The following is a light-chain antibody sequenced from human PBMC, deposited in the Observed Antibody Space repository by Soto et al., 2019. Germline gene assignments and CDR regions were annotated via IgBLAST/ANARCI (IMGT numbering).Light chain of an antibody. V-gene: IGKV1-5*03. CDR1: QTISSW. CDR3: QHYNSYSEA. Sequence: DTPMSQSPSTVSGYVGDRDTITCRASQTISSWLAWYQQKPGKAPKLLIYKASTLKSGVPSRFSGSGSGTEFTLTIRSLQPDDFATYYCQHYNSYSEAFGQGTMVDIK. J-gene: IGKJ1*01. CDR2: KAS.